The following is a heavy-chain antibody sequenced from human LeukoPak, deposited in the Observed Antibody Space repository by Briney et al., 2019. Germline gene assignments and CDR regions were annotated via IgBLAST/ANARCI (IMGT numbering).Heavy chain of an antibody. V-gene: IGHV3-23*01. CDR3: AKSESGLRLGELSSFDY. D-gene: IGHD3-16*02. Sequence: GGSLRLSCAASGFTFSSYAMSWVRQAPGKGLERVSAISGSGGSPYYADSVKGRFTISRDNSKNTLYLQMNSLRAEDTAVYYCAKSESGLRLGELSSFDYWGQGTLVTVSS. J-gene: IGHJ4*02. CDR1: GFTFSSYA. CDR2: ISGSGGSP.